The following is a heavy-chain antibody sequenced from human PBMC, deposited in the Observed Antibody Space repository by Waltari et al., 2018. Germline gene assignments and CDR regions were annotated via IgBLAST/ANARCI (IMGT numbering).Heavy chain of an antibody. CDR3: ARGGNVVVILAATLDY. D-gene: IGHD2-15*01. CDR1: GFTFNNFA. CDR2: ISFDGAKI. J-gene: IGHJ4*02. Sequence: QVQLVESGGGVVQPGRSLRLSCAASGFTFNNFARHWVRPAPGKGLGWVAVISFDGAKIYYTDSVRGRFTISRDNSKNTLYLQMESLKPEDTGVYYCARGGNVVVILAATLDYWGQGALVTVSS. V-gene: IGHV3-30*10.